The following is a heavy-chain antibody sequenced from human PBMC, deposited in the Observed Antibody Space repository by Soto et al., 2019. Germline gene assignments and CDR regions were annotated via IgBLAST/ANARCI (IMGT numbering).Heavy chain of an antibody. CDR2: IYYSGST. CDR1: GGSISSSSYY. Sequence: SETLSLTCTVSGGSISSSSYYWGWIRQPPGKGREWIGSIYYSGSTYYNPSLKSRVTISVDKSKNQFSLKLSSVTAADQAAYYFTRHDITIGRYFDWLPFPNWFDPWGQGTLVTVSS. D-gene: IGHD3-9*01. V-gene: IGHV4-39*01. CDR3: TRHDITIGRYFDWLPFPNWFDP. J-gene: IGHJ5*02.